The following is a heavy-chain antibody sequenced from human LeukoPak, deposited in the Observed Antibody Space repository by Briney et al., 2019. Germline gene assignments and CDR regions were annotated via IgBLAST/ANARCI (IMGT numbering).Heavy chain of an antibody. J-gene: IGHJ4*02. V-gene: IGHV3-21*01. Sequence: GGSLRLSCAASGFTFSTYAMNWVRQAPGGGLKWVSCITGDSAYIYYADSVKGRFTISRDNAKNSLYLQMNSLRAEDRAVYYCARYGVSSSTSYIDFWGQGTLVTVSS. D-gene: IGHD2-2*01. CDR1: GFTFSTYA. CDR3: ARYGVSSSTSYIDF. CDR2: ITGDSAYI.